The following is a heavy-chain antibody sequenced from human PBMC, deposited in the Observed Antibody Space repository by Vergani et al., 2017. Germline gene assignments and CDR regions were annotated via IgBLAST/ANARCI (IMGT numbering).Heavy chain of an antibody. CDR1: GFTFSSYG. CDR2: IRYDGSNK. Sequence: QVQLVESGGGVVQPGGSLRLSCAASGFTFSSYGMHWVRQAPGKGLEWVAFIRYDGSNKYYADSVKGRFTISRDNSKNTLYLQMNSLRAEDTAVYYCASSSYYDILTGYYSSVDYWGQGTLVTVSS. J-gene: IGHJ4*02. CDR3: ASSSYYDILTGYYSSVDY. D-gene: IGHD3-9*01. V-gene: IGHV3-30*02.